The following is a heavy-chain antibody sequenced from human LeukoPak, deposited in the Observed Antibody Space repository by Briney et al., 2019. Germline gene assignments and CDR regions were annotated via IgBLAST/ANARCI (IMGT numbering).Heavy chain of an antibody. CDR2: ISAYNGNT. J-gene: IGHJ4*02. V-gene: IGHV1-18*01. D-gene: IGHD5-12*01. CDR3: ATGTPYLVATIRRFDY. Sequence: ASVKVSCKASGYTFTSYGISWVRQAPGQGLEWMGWISAYNGNTNYAQKLQGRVTMTTDTSTSTAYMELRSLRSDDTAVYYCATGTPYLVATIRRFDYWAREPWSPSPQ. CDR1: GYTFTSYG.